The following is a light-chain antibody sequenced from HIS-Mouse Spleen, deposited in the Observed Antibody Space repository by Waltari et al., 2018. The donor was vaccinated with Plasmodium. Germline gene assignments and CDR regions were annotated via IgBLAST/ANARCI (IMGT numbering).Light chain of an antibody. Sequence: AIQLTQSPSSLSASVGDRVTITCRASQGISSSLSWYQQKPGKAPKLLIYDASSLERGVPSRFSGSGSGTDFTLTISSLQPEDFATYYCQQFNSYPFGGGTKVEIK. J-gene: IGKJ4*01. CDR3: QQFNSYP. CDR1: QGISSS. CDR2: DAS. V-gene: IGKV1-13*02.